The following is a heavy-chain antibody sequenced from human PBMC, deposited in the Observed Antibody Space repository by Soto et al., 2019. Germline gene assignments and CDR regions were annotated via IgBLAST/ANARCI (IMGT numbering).Heavy chain of an antibody. J-gene: IGHJ4*02. Sequence: EVQLVESGGGLVQPGGSLRLSCAASGVTFSGYWMTWARQAPGKGLEWVAQIKDDGSEKFYVDSVKGRFTISRDNADNLLYLQMNSLRAEDTAVYFCARDGYCSGGRCYRRNDYWGQGTLVIVSS. CDR3: ARDGYCSGGRCYRRNDY. V-gene: IGHV3-7*01. CDR1: GVTFSGYW. D-gene: IGHD2-15*01. CDR2: IKDDGSEK.